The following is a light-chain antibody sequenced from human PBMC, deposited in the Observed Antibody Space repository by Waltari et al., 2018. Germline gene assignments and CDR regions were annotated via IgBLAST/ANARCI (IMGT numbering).Light chain of an antibody. Sequence: PGERVTLSCRASQSVSSRYLTWCQQNPGQAPRLLIYGASTRATGIPARFSGSGSGTDFTLTISSLQPEDFAVYYCQQDYNIPHTFGQGTKLEIK. J-gene: IGKJ2*01. CDR1: QSVSSRY. CDR3: QQDYNIPHT. CDR2: GAS. V-gene: IGKV3D-7*01.